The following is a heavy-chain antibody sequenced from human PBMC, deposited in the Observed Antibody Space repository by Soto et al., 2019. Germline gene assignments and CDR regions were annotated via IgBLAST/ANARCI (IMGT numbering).Heavy chain of an antibody. V-gene: IGHV4-59*01. CDR2: IFYSGGT. J-gene: IGHJ4*02. CDR3: ARSDRGYNFAFY. Sequence: SETLSLTCSVSGASISAYYWSWIRQPPGKGLEWIGNIFYSGGTNYNPSPKSRVTISVDTSKNQFSLKLRSVSAADTAFYYCARSDRGYNFAFYWGQGALVTV. D-gene: IGHD5-18*01. CDR1: GASISAYY.